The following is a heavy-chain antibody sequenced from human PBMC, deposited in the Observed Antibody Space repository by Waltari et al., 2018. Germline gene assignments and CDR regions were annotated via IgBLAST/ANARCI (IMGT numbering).Heavy chain of an antibody. V-gene: IGHV3-15*01. CDR1: RISFTTAW. Sequence: EVQLVESGGGLVKPGGSLRLSCAASRISFTTAWMTWVRPAPGKGLEWVGRIKTKTEGETTDYAAPVKGRFTISRDDSRNTLYLQMNSLESEDTAVYYCGGSGWLRYGMDVWGQGTTVTVSS. D-gene: IGHD6-19*01. CDR2: IKTKTEGETT. CDR3: GGSGWLRYGMDV. J-gene: IGHJ6*02.